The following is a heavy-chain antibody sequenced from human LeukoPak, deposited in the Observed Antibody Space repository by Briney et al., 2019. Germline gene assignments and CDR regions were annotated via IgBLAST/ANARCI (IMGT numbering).Heavy chain of an antibody. J-gene: IGHJ4*02. D-gene: IGHD5-18*01. Sequence: PGRSLRLSCAASGFTFSSYAMHWVRQAPGKGLEWVTVISYDGSNKYYADSVKGRFTISRDNAKNSLYLQMNSLRAEDTAVYYCARDYSYGFLNWGQGTLVTVSS. CDR3: ARDYSYGFLN. CDR1: GFTFSSYA. V-gene: IGHV3-30-3*01. CDR2: ISYDGSNK.